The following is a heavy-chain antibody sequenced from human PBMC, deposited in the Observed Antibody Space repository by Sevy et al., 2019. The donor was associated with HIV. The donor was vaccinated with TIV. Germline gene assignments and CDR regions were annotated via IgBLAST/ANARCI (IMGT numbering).Heavy chain of an antibody. J-gene: IGHJ6*02. CDR3: ARGRIQLWSRPNYYYYGMDV. CDR1: GYTFTSYG. CDR2: ISAYNGNT. D-gene: IGHD5-18*01. V-gene: IGHV1-18*01. Sequence: ASVKVSCKASGYTFTSYGISWVRQAPGQGLEWMGWISAYNGNTNYAQKLQGRVTMTTDTSTSTAYMELRSLRSDDTAVYCCARGRIQLWSRPNYYYYGMDVWGQGTTVTVSS.